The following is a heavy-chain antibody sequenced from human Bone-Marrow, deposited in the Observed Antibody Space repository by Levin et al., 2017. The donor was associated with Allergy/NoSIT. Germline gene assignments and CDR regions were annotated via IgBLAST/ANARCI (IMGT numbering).Heavy chain of an antibody. CDR1: GYSFTHYA. D-gene: IGHD5-12*01. Sequence: ASVKVSCKASGYSFTHYAIHWVRQAPGQRLEWMGWINPVNGNTKYSQNFQGRVTITKDTSASTVYVELSSLRSEDTAVYYCAREVIPRESSRQWLPLDWFDPWGQGTLVTVSS. V-gene: IGHV1-3*01. CDR3: AREVIPRESSRQWLPLDWFDP. CDR2: INPVNGNT. J-gene: IGHJ5*02.